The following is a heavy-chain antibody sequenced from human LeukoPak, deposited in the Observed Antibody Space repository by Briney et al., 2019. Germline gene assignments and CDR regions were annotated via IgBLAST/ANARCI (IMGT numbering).Heavy chain of an antibody. Sequence: GGSLRLSCAASGFTFSVSAMHWVRQASGKGLEWVGRIRSKANNYATAYAASVKGRFTISRDDSKNTAYLQMNSLKTEDTAVYYCTTTGDTIYDAFDIWGQGTMVTASS. D-gene: IGHD3-3*01. J-gene: IGHJ3*02. V-gene: IGHV3-73*01. CDR3: TTTGDTIYDAFDI. CDR1: GFTFSVSA. CDR2: IRSKANNYAT.